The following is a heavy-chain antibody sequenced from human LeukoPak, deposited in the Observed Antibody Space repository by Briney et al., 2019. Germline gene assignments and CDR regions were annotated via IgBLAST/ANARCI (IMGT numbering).Heavy chain of an antibody. CDR2: IYTIGST. J-gene: IGHJ4*02. CDR1: GFSVSSSF. CDR3: TTDRDYGDSRRRITMILVDV. Sequence: GGSLRLSCAASGFSVSSSFMSWVRQAPGKGLEWVSVIYTIGSTFYADSVKGRFTISRDNSKNTLYLHMNSLRAEDTAVYYCTTDRDYGDSRRRITMILVDVWGQGTLVTVSS. D-gene: IGHD3-22*01. V-gene: IGHV3-53*01.